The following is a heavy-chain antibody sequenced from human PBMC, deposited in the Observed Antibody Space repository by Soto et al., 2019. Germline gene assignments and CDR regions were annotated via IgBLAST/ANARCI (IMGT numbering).Heavy chain of an antibody. Sequence: QVQLQESGPGLVKPSETLSLTCTVSGGSISSYYWSWIGQPPGKGLEWIGYIYYSGSTNYNPSLKSRVTISVDTSKNQFSLKLSSVTAADAAVYYCARGRGGYIDYWGQGTLVTVSS. D-gene: IGHD2-15*01. V-gene: IGHV4-59*01. CDR3: ARGRGGYIDY. CDR2: IYYSGST. J-gene: IGHJ4*02. CDR1: GGSISSYY.